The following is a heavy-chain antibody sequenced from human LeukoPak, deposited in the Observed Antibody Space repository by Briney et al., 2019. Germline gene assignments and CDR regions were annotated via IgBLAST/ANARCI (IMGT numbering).Heavy chain of an antibody. Sequence: PSETLSLTCSVSGDSISSSNAYWGWIRQPPGKGLEWIVSIYYSGSTYYNPSPKSRVTISIDTSKNQFSLKLSSVTAADTAVYYCARGDYYYDSSGYSPSFDYWGQGTLVTVSS. J-gene: IGHJ4*02. CDR2: IYYSGST. CDR3: ARGDYYYDSSGYSPSFDY. V-gene: IGHV4-39*07. D-gene: IGHD3-22*01. CDR1: GDSISSSNAY.